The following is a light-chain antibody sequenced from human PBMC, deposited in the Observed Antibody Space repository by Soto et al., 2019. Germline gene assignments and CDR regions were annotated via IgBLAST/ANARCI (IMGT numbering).Light chain of an antibody. V-gene: IGKV1-5*01. J-gene: IGKJ1*01. CDR3: QEHNSYTWT. CDR2: AAS. Sequence: IHMTLSPSTVSASVGYRVTITGRASQSIRNWLAWYQQKKGKFPKLLIYAASSLASGVPSRFSGSGYGTEFNLTISSLQPDDSASFYCQEHNSYTWTFAQGTKVDI. CDR1: QSIRNW.